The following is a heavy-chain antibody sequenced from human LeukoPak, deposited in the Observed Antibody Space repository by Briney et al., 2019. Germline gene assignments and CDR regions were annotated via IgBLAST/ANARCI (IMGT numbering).Heavy chain of an antibody. Sequence: GGSLRLSCAASGFTFSNYAVTWVRQAPGKGLEWVSSICGGTGSTYYADSVMGRFTISRDNSKNTLYLQINSLRADDTAVYFCARKSGSSCYSAIDSWGQGTLVTVSS. CDR2: ICGGTGST. D-gene: IGHD2-15*01. J-gene: IGHJ4*02. V-gene: IGHV3-23*01. CDR1: GFTFSNYA. CDR3: ARKSGSSCYSAIDS.